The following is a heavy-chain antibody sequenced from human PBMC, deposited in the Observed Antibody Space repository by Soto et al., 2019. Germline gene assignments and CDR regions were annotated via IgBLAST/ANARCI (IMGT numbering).Heavy chain of an antibody. J-gene: IGHJ6*02. CDR1: GYTFTSYG. CDR3: ARVLWFGESDYYGMDV. Sequence: ASVKVSCKASGYTFTSYGISWVRRAPGQGLEWMGWISAYNGNTNYAQKLQGRVTMTTDTSTSTAYMELRSLRSDDTAVYYCARVLWFGESDYYGMDVWGQGTTVTVSS. V-gene: IGHV1-18*01. D-gene: IGHD3-10*01. CDR2: ISAYNGNT.